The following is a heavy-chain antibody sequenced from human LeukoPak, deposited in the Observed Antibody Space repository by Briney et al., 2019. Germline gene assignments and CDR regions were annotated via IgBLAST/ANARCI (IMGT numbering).Heavy chain of an antibody. CDR2: ISYDGSNK. D-gene: IGHD3-10*01. V-gene: IGHV3-30*18. CDR1: GFTFSSYG. Sequence: PGRSLRLSCAASGFTFSSYGMHWVRQAPGKGLEWVAVISYDGSNKYYADSVKGRFTISRDNSKNTLYLQMNSLRAEDTAVYYCAKDWETYGSGSYYLPDYWGQGTLVTVSS. CDR3: AKDWETYGSGSYYLPDY. J-gene: IGHJ4*02.